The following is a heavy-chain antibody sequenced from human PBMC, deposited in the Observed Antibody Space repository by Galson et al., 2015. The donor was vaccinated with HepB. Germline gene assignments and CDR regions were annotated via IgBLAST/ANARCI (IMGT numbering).Heavy chain of an antibody. CDR2: ISGSGDDT. CDR3: VKDWEGSTCPCMDV. Sequence: SLRLSCAASGFTFRSHAMSWVRQAPGKGLEWVSSISGSGDDTYNADPVKGRFTISRDNSKNTVFLQMNSLRAEDSALYYCVKDWEGSTCPCMDVWGQGTTVTVSS. J-gene: IGHJ6*02. CDR1: GFTFRSHA. V-gene: IGHV3-23*01. D-gene: IGHD1-26*01.